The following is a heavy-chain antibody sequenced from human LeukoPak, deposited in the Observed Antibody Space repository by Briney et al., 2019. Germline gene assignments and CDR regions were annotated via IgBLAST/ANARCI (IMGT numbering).Heavy chain of an antibody. V-gene: IGHV3-23*01. CDR1: GFTFSSYA. Sequence: GGSLRLSCAASGFTFSSYAMRWVRQAPGKGLEWVSAISGSGGSTYYADSVKGRFTISRDNSKNTLYLQMNSLRVQDTAVYYCAKEDYGDIYWYFDLWGRGTLVTVSS. J-gene: IGHJ2*01. CDR3: AKEDYGDIYWYFDL. CDR2: ISGSGGST. D-gene: IGHD4-17*01.